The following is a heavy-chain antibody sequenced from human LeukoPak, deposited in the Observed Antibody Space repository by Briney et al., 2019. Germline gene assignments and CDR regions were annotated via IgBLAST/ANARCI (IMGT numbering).Heavy chain of an antibody. Sequence: ASETLSLTCTVSGGSISSGGYYWSWIRQPSGKGLEWIGYIYHSGSTYYNPSLKSRVTISVDRSKNQFSLKLSSVTAADTAVYYCAREGPYYDFWSGTPERYNWFDPWGQGTLVTVSS. D-gene: IGHD3-3*01. J-gene: IGHJ5*02. CDR1: GGSISSGGYY. CDR2: IYHSGST. V-gene: IGHV4-30-2*01. CDR3: AREGPYYDFWSGTPERYNWFDP.